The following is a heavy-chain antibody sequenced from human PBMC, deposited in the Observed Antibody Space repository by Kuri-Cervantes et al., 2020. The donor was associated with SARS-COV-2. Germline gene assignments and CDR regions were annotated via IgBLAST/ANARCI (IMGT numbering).Heavy chain of an antibody. CDR1: GGSINNGIDS. V-gene: IGHV4-61*02. J-gene: IGHJ5*02. D-gene: IGHD2-2*01. Sequence: LRLSCTVSGGSINNGIDSWSWIRQPAGKGLEWIGRIYATGSTNYNPSLKSRVTISVDTPKNQFSLKLSSVTAADTAVYYCARVTIEIVPAAILEASKAWFDPWGQGTLVTVSS. CDR3: ARVTIEIVPAAILEASKAWFDP. CDR2: IYATGST.